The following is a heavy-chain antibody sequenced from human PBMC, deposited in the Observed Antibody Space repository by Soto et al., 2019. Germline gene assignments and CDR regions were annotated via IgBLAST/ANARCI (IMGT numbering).Heavy chain of an antibody. Sequence: ASVKVSCKASGGTFSSYTISWVRQAPGQGLEWMGRIIPILGIANFAQKFQGRVTITADKSTSTAYMELSSLRSEDTAVYYCARRKLAANYGMDVWGQGTTVTVSS. CDR2: IIPILGIA. V-gene: IGHV1-69*02. CDR3: ARRKLAANYGMDV. CDR1: GGTFSSYT. J-gene: IGHJ6*02. D-gene: IGHD6-13*01.